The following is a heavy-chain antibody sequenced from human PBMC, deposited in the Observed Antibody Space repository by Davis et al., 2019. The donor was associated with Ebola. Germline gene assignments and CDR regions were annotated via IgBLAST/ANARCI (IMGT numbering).Heavy chain of an antibody. CDR3: ARDRYGGNFGDYYYYGMDV. V-gene: IGHV3-30*19. J-gene: IGHJ6*02. CDR1: GFTFSSYG. Sequence: GGSLRLSCAASGFTFSSYGMHWVRQAPGKGLEWVAVIWYDGSNKYYADSVKGRFTISRDNSKNTLYLQMNSLRAEDTAVYFCARDRYGGNFGDYYYYGMDVWGQGTTVTVSS. D-gene: IGHD4-23*01. CDR2: IWYDGSNK.